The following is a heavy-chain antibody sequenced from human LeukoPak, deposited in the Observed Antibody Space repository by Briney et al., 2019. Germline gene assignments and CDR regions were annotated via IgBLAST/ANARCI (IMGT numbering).Heavy chain of an antibody. D-gene: IGHD3-22*01. CDR3: ARDYYDSSGYYYFDY. J-gene: IGHJ4*02. CDR2: IYHSGST. V-gene: IGHV4-30-2*01. CDR1: GGSISSGGYY. Sequence: SQTLSLTCTVSGGSISSGGYYWSWIRQPPGKGLEWIGYIYHSGSTYYTPSLKSRVTISIDTSTNQFSLKLSSVTAADTAVYYCARDYYDSSGYYYFDYWGQGTLVTVSS.